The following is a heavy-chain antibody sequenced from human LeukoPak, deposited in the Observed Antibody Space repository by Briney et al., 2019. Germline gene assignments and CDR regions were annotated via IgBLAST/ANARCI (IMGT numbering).Heavy chain of an antibody. J-gene: IGHJ4*02. CDR2: IYYSGST. Sequence: SETLSLTCAVYGGSFSGYYWSWIRQPPGKGLEWIGSIYYSGSTYYNPSLKSRVTISVDTSKNQFSLKLSSVTAADTAVYYCARQLSRWIQLYDYWGQGTLVTVSS. V-gene: IGHV4-34*01. CDR1: GGSFSGYY. D-gene: IGHD5-18*01. CDR3: ARQLSRWIQLYDY.